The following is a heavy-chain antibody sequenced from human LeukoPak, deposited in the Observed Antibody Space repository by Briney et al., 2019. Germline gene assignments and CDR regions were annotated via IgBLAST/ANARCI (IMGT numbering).Heavy chain of an antibody. CDR2: IKQDGSEK. Sequence: GGSLRLSCAASGFTFSSYWMSWVRQAPGKGLEWVANIKQDGSEKYYVDSVKGRFTISRDNAKNTLYLQMNSLRAEDTAVYYCAKDLNSSGWYDPSYFDYWGQGTLVTVSS. J-gene: IGHJ4*02. CDR3: AKDLNSSGWYDPSYFDY. CDR1: GFTFSSYW. V-gene: IGHV3-7*03. D-gene: IGHD6-19*01.